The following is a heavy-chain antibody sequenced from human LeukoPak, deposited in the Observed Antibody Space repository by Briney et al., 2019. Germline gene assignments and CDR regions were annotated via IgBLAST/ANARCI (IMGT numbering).Heavy chain of an antibody. Sequence: GGSPRLSCAASGFTFSSYWMHWVRQAPGKGLVWVSRINSDGSSTNYADSVKGRFTISRDNAKNTLYLQMSSLRAEDTAVYYCAGHDYGNVFDYWGQGTLVTVSS. CDR3: AGHDYGNVFDY. CDR2: INSDGSST. J-gene: IGHJ4*02. CDR1: GFTFSSYW. V-gene: IGHV3-74*01. D-gene: IGHD4-11*01.